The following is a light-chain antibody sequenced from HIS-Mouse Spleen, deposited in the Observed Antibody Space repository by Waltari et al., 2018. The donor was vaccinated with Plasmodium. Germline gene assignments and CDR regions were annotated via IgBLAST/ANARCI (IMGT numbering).Light chain of an antibody. J-gene: IGKJ4*01. CDR3: QQRSNWPRVLT. CDR1: PSVSSY. CDR2: DAS. Sequence: EIVLTQSPATLSLSTGERATLSCRASPSVSSYLAWYQQKPGPAPRLLIYDASNRATCIPARFSGSGSETDFTLTISSLEPEDFAVYYCQQRSNWPRVLTFGGGTKVEIK. V-gene: IGKV3-11*01.